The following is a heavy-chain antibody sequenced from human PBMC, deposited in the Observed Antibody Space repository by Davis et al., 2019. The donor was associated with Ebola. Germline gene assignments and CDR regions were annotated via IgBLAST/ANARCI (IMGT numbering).Heavy chain of an antibody. CDR2: ISWSSDNI. Sequence: SLKISCAASGFSFDEYAMHWVRQVPGKGLEWVSGISWSSDNIGYADSVKGRFTISRDDSKNTLYLQMDSLRADDTAVYYCAKSLLFTPSHMSEFRGVDYWGQGTVVTVSS. V-gene: IGHV3-9*01. CDR1: GFSFDEYA. CDR3: AKSLLFTPSHMSEFRGVDY. J-gene: IGHJ4*02. D-gene: IGHD3-10*01.